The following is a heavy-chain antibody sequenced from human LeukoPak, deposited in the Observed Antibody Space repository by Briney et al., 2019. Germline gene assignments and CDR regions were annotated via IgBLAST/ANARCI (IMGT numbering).Heavy chain of an antibody. CDR2: IYYSGST. CDR1: GGSISSYY. D-gene: IGHD3-22*01. V-gene: IGHV4-59*01. Sequence: KPSETLSLTCTVSGGSISSYYWSWIRQPPGKGLEWIGCIYYSGSTNYNPSLKSRVTISVDTSKNQFSLKLSSVTAADTAVYYCARGAVTSYYYDSSGHTTGGPFDYWGQGTLVTVSS. CDR3: ARGAVTSYYYDSSGHTTGGPFDY. J-gene: IGHJ4*02.